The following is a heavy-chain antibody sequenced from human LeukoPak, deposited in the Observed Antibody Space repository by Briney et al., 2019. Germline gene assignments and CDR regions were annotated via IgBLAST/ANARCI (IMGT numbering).Heavy chain of an antibody. CDR2: ISGSGGST. CDR3: AKDGSGSYYFDY. V-gene: IGHV3-23*01. J-gene: IGHJ4*02. Sequence: GGSLRLPCAASGFTFSSYAVSWVRQAPGKGLEWVSAISGSGGSTYYADSVKGRFTISRDNSKNTLYLQMNSLRAEDTAVYYCAKDGSGSYYFDYWGQGTLVTVSS. CDR1: GFTFSSYA. D-gene: IGHD1-26*01.